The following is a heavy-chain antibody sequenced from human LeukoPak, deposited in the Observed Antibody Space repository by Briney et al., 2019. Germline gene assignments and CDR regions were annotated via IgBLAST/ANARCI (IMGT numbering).Heavy chain of an antibody. CDR2: ISGSGAGT. CDR1: GFTFSNYA. Sequence: PGESLRLSCAASGFTFSNYAMSWVRQAPGKGLEWVSAISGSGAGTYYADSVKGRFTISRDNSKDTLYLQMNSLRAEDTAVYYCAKFRGYCSSNSCRGYYFDYWGQGTLVTVSS. V-gene: IGHV3-23*01. CDR3: AKFRGYCSSNSCRGYYFDY. D-gene: IGHD2-2*01. J-gene: IGHJ4*02.